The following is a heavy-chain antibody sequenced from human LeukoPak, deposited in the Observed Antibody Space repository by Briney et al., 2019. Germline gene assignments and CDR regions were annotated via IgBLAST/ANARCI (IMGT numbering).Heavy chain of an antibody. Sequence: SETLSLICSVSGGSIGSNYWIWIRQPLGKGLVYIGYIYYTGGTNYNPSLKSRATTSADTSKNQFSLKLSSVTAADTAVYFCAKYGNSGWVIDYWGQGTLVTVSS. CDR1: GGSIGSNY. J-gene: IGHJ4*02. CDR3: AKYGNSGWVIDY. CDR2: IYYTGGT. V-gene: IGHV4-59*08. D-gene: IGHD6-19*01.